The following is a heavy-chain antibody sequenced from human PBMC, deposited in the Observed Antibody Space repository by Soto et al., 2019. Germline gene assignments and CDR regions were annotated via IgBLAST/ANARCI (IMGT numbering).Heavy chain of an antibody. V-gene: IGHV4-34*01. CDR3: ATRRRGGSASYPMAAFDY. Sequence: SETLSLTCAVYGGSFRGYYWIWIRQPLGKGLEWIGEINHSGSTNYNPSLKSRVTISVDTSKNQFSLKLSSVTAADTAVYYCATRRRGGSASYPMAAFDYWGQGTLVT. D-gene: IGHD3-10*01. CDR2: INHSGST. J-gene: IGHJ4*02. CDR1: GGSFRGYY.